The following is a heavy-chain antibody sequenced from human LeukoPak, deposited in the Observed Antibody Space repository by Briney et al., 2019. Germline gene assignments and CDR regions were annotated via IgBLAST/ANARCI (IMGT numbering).Heavy chain of an antibody. CDR3: AREVWGRVGASPAPFDY. Sequence: SETLSLTCTVSGGSISSSSYYWGWIRQPPGKGLEWIGSIYYSGSTYYNPSLKSRVTISVDTSKNQFSLKLSSVTAADTAVYYCAREVWGRVGASPAPFDYWGQGTLVTVSS. V-gene: IGHV4-39*07. CDR2: IYYSGST. CDR1: GGSISSSSYY. J-gene: IGHJ4*02. D-gene: IGHD1-26*01.